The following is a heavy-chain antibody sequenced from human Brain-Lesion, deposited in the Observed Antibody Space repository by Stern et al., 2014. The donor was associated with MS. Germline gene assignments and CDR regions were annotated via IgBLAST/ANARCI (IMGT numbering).Heavy chain of an antibody. Sequence: QVQLQESGPGLVKPSGTLSLTCAVSGGSISSSNWWSWVRQSPGKGLEWIGESDHSGSTIYNPSLKSPVPGSVDKPKNPSPLTLGSVPAADTAVYFCARFPASRPHVFDSWGQGTLVTVS. J-gene: IGHJ4*02. D-gene: IGHD6-13*01. CDR3: ARFPASRPHVFDS. CDR2: SDHSGST. CDR1: GGSISSSNW. V-gene: IGHV4-4*02.